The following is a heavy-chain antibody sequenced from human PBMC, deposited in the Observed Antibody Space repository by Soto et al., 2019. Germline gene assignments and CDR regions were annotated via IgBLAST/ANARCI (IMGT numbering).Heavy chain of an antibody. CDR3: ARDGRYYGSGSYYNDYYYYMDV. J-gene: IGHJ6*03. Sequence: SETLSLTCTVSGGSISSYYWSWIRQPPGKGLEWIGYIYYSGSTNYNPSLKSRVTISVDTSKNQFSLRLSSVTAADTAVYYCARDGRYYGSGSYYNDYYYYMDVWGKGTTVTVSS. CDR1: GGSISSYY. CDR2: IYYSGST. V-gene: IGHV4-59*01. D-gene: IGHD3-10*01.